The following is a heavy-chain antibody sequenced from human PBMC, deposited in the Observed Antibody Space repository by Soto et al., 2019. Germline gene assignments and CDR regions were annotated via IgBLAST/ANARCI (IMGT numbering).Heavy chain of an antibody. Sequence: ESGGGLVKPGGSLRLSCAASGFTFRSYSMNWVRQAPGKGLEWVSSISSSSSYIYYADSVKGRFTISRDNAKNSLYLQMNSLRAEDTAVYYCARITVTTVEYFQHWGQGTLVTVSS. V-gene: IGHV3-21*01. CDR2: ISSSSSYI. CDR3: ARITVTTVEYFQH. J-gene: IGHJ1*01. CDR1: GFTFRSYS. D-gene: IGHD4-17*01.